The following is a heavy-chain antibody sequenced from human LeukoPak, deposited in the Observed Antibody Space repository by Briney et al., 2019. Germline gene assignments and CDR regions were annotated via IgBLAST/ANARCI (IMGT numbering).Heavy chain of an antibody. CDR3: AVSWDSSGYYPDDDAFDI. CDR1: GGSFSGYY. J-gene: IGHJ3*02. V-gene: IGHV4-34*01. D-gene: IGHD3-22*01. CDR2: INHSGST. Sequence: SETLSLTCAVYGGSFSGYYWSWIRQPPGKGLEWIGEINHSGSTNYNPSLKSRVTISVDTSKNQFSLKLSSVTAADTAVYYCAVSWDSSGYYPDDDAFDIWGQGTMVTASS.